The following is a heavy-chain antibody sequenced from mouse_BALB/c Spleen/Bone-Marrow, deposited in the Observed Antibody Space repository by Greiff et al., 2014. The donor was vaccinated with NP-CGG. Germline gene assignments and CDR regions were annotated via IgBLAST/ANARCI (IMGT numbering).Heavy chain of an antibody. J-gene: IGHJ2*01. Sequence: LVESGAELMKPGASVKISCKATGYTFSSYWIEWVKQRPGHGLEWIGEILPGSGSTNYNEKFKGKATFTADTSSNPAYMQLSSLTSEDSAVYYCARRLLFYFDYRGQGTTLTVSS. CDR2: ILPGSGST. CDR3: ARRLLFYFDY. V-gene: IGHV1-9*01. D-gene: IGHD1-2*01. CDR1: GYTFSSYW.